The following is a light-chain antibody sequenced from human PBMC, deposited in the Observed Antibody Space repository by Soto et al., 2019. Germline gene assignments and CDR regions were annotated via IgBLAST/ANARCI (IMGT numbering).Light chain of an antibody. J-gene: IGLJ1*01. CDR1: SSVVGGYNY. CDR2: DVS. Sequence: QSVLTQPASVSGSPGQSITISCTGTSSVVGGYNYVSWYQQHPGKAPKLMIYDVSNRPSGVSNRFSGSKSGNTASLTISGLQAEDEADYSCSSYTSSITYVFGTGTKVTVL. V-gene: IGLV2-14*01. CDR3: SSYTSSITYV.